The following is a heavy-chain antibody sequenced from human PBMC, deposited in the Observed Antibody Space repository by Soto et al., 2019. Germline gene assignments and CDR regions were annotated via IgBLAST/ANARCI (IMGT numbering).Heavy chain of an antibody. V-gene: IGHV4-30-4*08. J-gene: IGHJ6*03. CDR2: IHYTGSI. CDR1: GGSISSEYFH. D-gene: IGHD1-1*01. CDR3: ATSMRAFTWNPMDV. Sequence: SETLSLTCAVSGGSISSEYFHWTWIRQSPGKGLEWIGYIHYTGSIMYNPSFKSRLTMAVDTTKNQFSLQLSSVTAADTAVYYCATSMRAFTWNPMDVWGKGTTVTVS.